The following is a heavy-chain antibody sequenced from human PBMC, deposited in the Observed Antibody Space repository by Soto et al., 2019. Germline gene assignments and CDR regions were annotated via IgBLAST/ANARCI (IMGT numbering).Heavy chain of an antibody. D-gene: IGHD2-2*01. CDR2: INHSGST. J-gene: IGHJ4*02. V-gene: IGHV4-34*01. CDR1: GGSFSGYY. Sequence: QVQLQQWGAGLLKPSETLSLTCAVYGGSFSGYYWSWIRQPPGKGLEWIGEINHSGSTNYNPSLKSRVTISVGTSKNQFSLKLSSVTAADTAVYYCARGGGRLGYCSSTSCYAPFDYWGQGTLVTVSS. CDR3: ARGGGRLGYCSSTSCYAPFDY.